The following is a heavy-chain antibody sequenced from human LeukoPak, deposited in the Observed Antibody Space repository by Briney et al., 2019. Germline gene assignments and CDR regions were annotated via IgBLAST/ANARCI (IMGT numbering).Heavy chain of an antibody. Sequence: GGSLRLSCAASGFTFSSYAMSWVRQAPGKGLEWVANIKQDGSEKQYEDSVKGRFAISRDNAENSLYLQMNSLKAEDTAVYYCGRFTRSGDSVYWGQGTLVTVSS. CDR2: IKQDGSEK. D-gene: IGHD7-27*01. CDR1: GFTFSSYA. CDR3: GRFTRSGDSVY. V-gene: IGHV3-7*04. J-gene: IGHJ4*02.